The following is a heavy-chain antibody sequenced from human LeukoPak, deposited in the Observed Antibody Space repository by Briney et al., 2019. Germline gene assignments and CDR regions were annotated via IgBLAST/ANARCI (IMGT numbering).Heavy chain of an antibody. CDR3: ARNHYGSGSPNFDY. J-gene: IGHJ4*02. V-gene: IGHV4-59*01. Sequence: SETLSLTCTVSGGSISSYYWSWIRQPPGKGLEWLGYIYYSGSTNYNPSLKSRVTISVDTSKNQFSLKLSSVTAADTAVYYCARNHYGSGSPNFDYWGQGTLVTVSS. CDR1: GGSISSYY. CDR2: IYYSGST. D-gene: IGHD3-10*01.